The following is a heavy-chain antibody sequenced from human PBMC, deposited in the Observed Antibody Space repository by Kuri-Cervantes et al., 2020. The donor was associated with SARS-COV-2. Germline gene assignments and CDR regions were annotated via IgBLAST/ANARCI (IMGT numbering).Heavy chain of an antibody. Sequence: ASVKVSCKASGGTFSSYAISWVRQAPGQGLEWMGWISAYNGNTNYAQKLQGRVTMTRNTSISTAYMELSSLRSEDTAVYYCARDGVSGYDHFDYWGQGTLVTVSS. D-gene: IGHD5-12*01. J-gene: IGHJ4*02. V-gene: IGHV1-18*01. CDR1: GGTFSSYA. CDR2: ISAYNGNT. CDR3: ARDGVSGYDHFDY.